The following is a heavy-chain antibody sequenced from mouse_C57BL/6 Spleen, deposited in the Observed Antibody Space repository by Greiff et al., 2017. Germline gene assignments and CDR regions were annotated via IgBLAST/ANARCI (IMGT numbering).Heavy chain of an antibody. J-gene: IGHJ2*01. CDR3: ARGSLYYGSSYGFDY. Sequence: VHVKQSGPELVKPGASVKISCKASGYSFTDYNMNWVKQSNGKSLEWIGVINPNYGTTSYNQKFKGKATLTVDQSSSTAYMQLNSLTSEDSAVYYCARGSLYYGSSYGFDYWGQGTTLTVSS. D-gene: IGHD1-1*01. CDR2: INPNYGTT. V-gene: IGHV1-39*01. CDR1: GYSFTDYN.